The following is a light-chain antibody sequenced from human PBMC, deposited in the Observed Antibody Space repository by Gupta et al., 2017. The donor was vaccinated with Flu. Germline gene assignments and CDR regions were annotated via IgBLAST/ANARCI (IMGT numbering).Light chain of an antibody. Sequence: DIQTSQSPSSVSASVGDRVTITCRASQGISSWLAWYQQKPGKAPKLLIYAASSLQSGGASRFSGGGSGTDFTLTISSVQPEDFAAFYCQQANSFHYTFGPGTKVDIK. V-gene: IGKV1-12*02. CDR2: AAS. J-gene: IGKJ1*01. CDR3: QQANSFHYT. CDR1: QGISSW.